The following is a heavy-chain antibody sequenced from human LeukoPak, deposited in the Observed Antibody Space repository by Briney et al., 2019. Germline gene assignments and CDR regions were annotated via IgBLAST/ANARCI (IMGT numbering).Heavy chain of an antibody. Sequence: ASVKVSCKASGGTFSSYAISWVRQATGQGLEWMGWMNPNSGNTGYAQKFQGRVTMTRNTSISTAYMELSSLRSEDTAVYYCARDVEMATIGVIDIWGQGTMVTVSS. V-gene: IGHV1-8*02. J-gene: IGHJ3*02. D-gene: IGHD5-24*01. CDR3: ARDVEMATIGVIDI. CDR2: MNPNSGNT. CDR1: GGTFSSYA.